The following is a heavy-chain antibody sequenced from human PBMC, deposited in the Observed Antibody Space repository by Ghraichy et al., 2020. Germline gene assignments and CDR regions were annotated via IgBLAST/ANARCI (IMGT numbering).Heavy chain of an antibody. CDR3: ANAEDTAMGPPLDAFDI. Sequence: GESLNISCAASGFTFSSYAMHWVRQAPGKGLEWVAVISYDGSNKYYADSVKGRFTISRDNSKNTLYLQMNSLRAEDTAVYYCANAEDTAMGPPLDAFDIWGQGTMVTVSS. CDR1: GFTFSSYA. CDR2: ISYDGSNK. V-gene: IGHV3-30*04. D-gene: IGHD5-18*01. J-gene: IGHJ3*02.